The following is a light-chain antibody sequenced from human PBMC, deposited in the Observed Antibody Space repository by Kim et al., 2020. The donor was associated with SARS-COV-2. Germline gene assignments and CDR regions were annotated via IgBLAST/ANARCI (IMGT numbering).Light chain of an antibody. CDR2: GAS. Sequence: ASVGDRVTITCRASQPISNYLSWYQQRPGRAPGLLISGASTLQSGVPSRFSGSGSGTEFVLSISSLQPEDFATYHCQQLDSYPFTFGRGTKVDIK. V-gene: IGKV1-9*01. J-gene: IGKJ3*01. CDR1: QPISNY. CDR3: QQLDSYPFT.